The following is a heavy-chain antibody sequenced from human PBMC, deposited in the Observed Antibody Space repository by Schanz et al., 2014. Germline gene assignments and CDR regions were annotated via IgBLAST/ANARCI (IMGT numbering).Heavy chain of an antibody. Sequence: QVQLVQSGAEVKKPGSSVKVSCKASGGTFSSFAIFWVRQAPGQGLEWMGTIIPNLGSANYAQKFQGRVTITADRSTSTAYMELSSLRSEDTAVYYCARGYGDSPTDFWGQGTLVTVSS. V-gene: IGHV1-69*04. CDR2: IIPNLGSA. CDR3: ARGYGDSPTDF. CDR1: GGTFSSFA. D-gene: IGHD4-17*01. J-gene: IGHJ4*02.